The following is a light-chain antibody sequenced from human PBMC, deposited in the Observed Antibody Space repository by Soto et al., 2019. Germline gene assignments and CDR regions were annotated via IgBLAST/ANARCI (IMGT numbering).Light chain of an antibody. CDR2: GNN. CDR3: QSYDTSLRGWV. V-gene: IGLV1-40*01. Sequence: QPVLTQPPSVSGAPGQGVTISCTGSSSNIGAGFDVHWYQQLPGTAPKLFIYGNNNRPSGVPDRFSASKSGTSDSLAITGLQAEDEADYYCQSYDTSLRGWVFGGGTQLTVL. CDR1: SSNIGAGFD. J-gene: IGLJ3*02.